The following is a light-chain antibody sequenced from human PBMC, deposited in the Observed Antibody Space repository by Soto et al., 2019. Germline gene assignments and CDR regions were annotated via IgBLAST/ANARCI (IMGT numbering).Light chain of an antibody. CDR1: SSNIGNNY. V-gene: IGLV1-51*01. CDR3: GTWDSSLSAGGV. CDR2: DNN. Sequence: QSVLTQPPSVSAAPGQKVTISCCGSSSNIGNNYVSWYQQLPGTAPKLLIYDNNKRPSGIPDRFSGSKSGTSATLGITGLQTGDEADYYCGTWDSSLSAGGVFGGGTKLTVL. J-gene: IGLJ3*02.